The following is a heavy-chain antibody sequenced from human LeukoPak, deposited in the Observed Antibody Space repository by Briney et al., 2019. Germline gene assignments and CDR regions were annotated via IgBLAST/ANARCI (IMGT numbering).Heavy chain of an antibody. Sequence: SETLSLTCTVSGGSISSYYWSWIRQPPGKGLEWIGYIYYSGSTNYNPSLKSRVTISVDTSKNQFSLKLSSVTAADTAVYYCARGGPVVAATPFDYWGQGTLVTVSS. CDR2: IYYSGST. J-gene: IGHJ4*02. CDR1: GGSISSYY. V-gene: IGHV4-59*01. D-gene: IGHD2-15*01. CDR3: ARGGPVVAATPFDY.